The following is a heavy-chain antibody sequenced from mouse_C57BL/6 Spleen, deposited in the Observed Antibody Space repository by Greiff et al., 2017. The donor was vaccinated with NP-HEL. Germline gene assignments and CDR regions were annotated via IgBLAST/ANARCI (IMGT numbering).Heavy chain of an antibody. CDR2: IYPGDGDT. CDR3: AREEVTYYFDY. D-gene: IGHD2-2*01. V-gene: IGHV1-80*01. J-gene: IGHJ2*01. Sequence: QVQLQQSGAELVKPGASVKISCKASGYAFSSSWMNWVKQRPGKGLEWIGQIYPGDGDTNYNGKFKGKATLTADKSSSTAYMQLSSLTSEDSAVYFCAREEVTYYFDYWGQGTTLTVSS. CDR1: GYAFSSSW.